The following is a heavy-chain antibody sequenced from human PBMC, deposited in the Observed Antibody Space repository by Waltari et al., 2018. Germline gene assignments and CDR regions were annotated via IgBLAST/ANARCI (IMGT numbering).Heavy chain of an antibody. Sequence: QVQLQESGPGLVKPSETLSVTCTVSGDSIRSNYYWGWIRQPPGKGLEWIGTMWHGGCTYYTPSLKSRVSISMDTSKNQFSLKLNSVTAADTAVYYCARNSSGWSFDSWGQGTLVTVSS. CDR2: MWHGGCT. D-gene: IGHD6-19*01. J-gene: IGHJ4*02. CDR1: GDSIRSNYY. V-gene: IGHV4-38-2*02. CDR3: ARNSSGWSFDS.